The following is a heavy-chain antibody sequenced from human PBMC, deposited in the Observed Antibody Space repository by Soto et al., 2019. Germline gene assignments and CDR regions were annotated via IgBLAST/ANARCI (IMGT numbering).Heavy chain of an antibody. CDR3: ARDRDILPDIPLLGFDY. V-gene: IGHV3-30-3*01. J-gene: IGHJ4*02. D-gene: IGHD3-10*01. CDR2: ISYDGSNK. Sequence: QVQLVESGGGVVQPGRSLRLSCAASGFTFSSYAMHWVRQAPGKGLEWVAVISYDGSNKYYADSVKGRFTISRDNSKNXPYLQMNSLRAEDTAVYYCARDRDILPDIPLLGFDYWGQGTLVTVSS. CDR1: GFTFSSYA.